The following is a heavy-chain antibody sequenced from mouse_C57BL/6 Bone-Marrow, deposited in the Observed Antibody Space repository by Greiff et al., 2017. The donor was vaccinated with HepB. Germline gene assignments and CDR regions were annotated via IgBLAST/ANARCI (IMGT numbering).Heavy chain of an antibody. CDR3: AGRLLRRFAY. Sequence: EVKLQESGPGMVKPSQSLSLTCTVTGYSITSGYDWHWIRHFPGNKLEWMGYISYSGSTNYNPSLKSRISITHDTSKNHFFLKLNSVTTEDTATYYCAGRLLRRFAYWGQGTLVTVSA. CDR2: ISYSGST. V-gene: IGHV3-1*01. CDR1: GYSITSGYD. J-gene: IGHJ3*01. D-gene: IGHD2-3*01.